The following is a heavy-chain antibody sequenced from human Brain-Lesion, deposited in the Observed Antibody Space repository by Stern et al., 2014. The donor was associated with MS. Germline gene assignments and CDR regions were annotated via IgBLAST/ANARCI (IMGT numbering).Heavy chain of an antibody. CDR3: ARDQRGITIFGVVTDYYYLGMDV. Sequence: VQLEESGAEVKKPGASVKVSCKTSGYIFTGYYIHWERQAPGQGLGWMAWITPKNGGIKDAQKFQGRVTMSRDTSISTAYVELSSLTSDDTAVYYCARDQRGITIFGVVTDYYYLGMDVWGQGTTVTVSS. V-gene: IGHV1-2*02. J-gene: IGHJ6*02. D-gene: IGHD3-3*01. CDR1: GYIFTGYY. CDR2: ITPKNGGI.